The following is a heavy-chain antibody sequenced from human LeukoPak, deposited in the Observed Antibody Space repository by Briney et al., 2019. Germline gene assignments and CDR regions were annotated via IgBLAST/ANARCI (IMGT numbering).Heavy chain of an antibody. Sequence: SETLSLTCTVSGGSISSYYWSWIRQPPGKGPEWIGYIYYSGSTNYNPSLKSRVTISVDTSKNQFSLKMNSVTAADTAVYYCARLASSGWSHCDYWGQGTLVTVSS. J-gene: IGHJ4*02. V-gene: IGHV4-59*08. CDR3: ARLASSGWSHCDY. D-gene: IGHD6-19*01. CDR1: GGSISSYY. CDR2: IYYSGST.